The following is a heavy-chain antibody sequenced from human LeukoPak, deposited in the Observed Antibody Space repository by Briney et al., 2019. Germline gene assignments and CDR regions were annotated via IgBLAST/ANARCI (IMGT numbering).Heavy chain of an antibody. J-gene: IGHJ4*02. CDR1: GFAFSSYG. CDR3: AQGGY. Sequence: PGGSLRLSCAASGFAFSSYGMHWVRQAPGKGLEWVAVISYDGSNKYYADSVEGRFTISRDNSKNTLYLQMNSLRAEDTAVYYCAQGGYWGQGTLVTVSS. D-gene: IGHD3-16*01. V-gene: IGHV3-30*03. CDR2: ISYDGSNK.